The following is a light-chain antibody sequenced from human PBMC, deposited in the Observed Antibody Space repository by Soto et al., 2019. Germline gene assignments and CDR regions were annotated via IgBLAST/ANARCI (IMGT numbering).Light chain of an antibody. CDR1: QSINKW. J-gene: IGKJ1*01. CDR2: DAS. V-gene: IGKV1-5*01. Sequence: DIQMTQSPSTLSASVGDRVTITCRASQSINKWLAWYHQKPGKAPKLLIYDASSLDSGAPSRFSGRGSGTEFTLTISSLQPEDFAAYYCQQYDSYPWTFGQGTKVEIQ. CDR3: QQYDSYPWT.